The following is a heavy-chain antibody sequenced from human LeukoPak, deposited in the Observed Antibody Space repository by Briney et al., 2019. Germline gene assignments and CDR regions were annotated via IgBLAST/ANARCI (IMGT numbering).Heavy chain of an antibody. CDR3: ARGEWFAP. CDR1: GVTVSSNY. J-gene: IGHJ5*02. D-gene: IGHD1-26*01. V-gene: IGHV3-53*01. Sequence: GGSLTLSCAASGVTVSSNYMSGVRQAPGKGREGGSVIYSGGSTYYADSVEGRFTISRDNSKNTLYLQMNSLRAEDTAVYYCARGEWFAPWGQGTLVTVSS. CDR2: IYSGGST.